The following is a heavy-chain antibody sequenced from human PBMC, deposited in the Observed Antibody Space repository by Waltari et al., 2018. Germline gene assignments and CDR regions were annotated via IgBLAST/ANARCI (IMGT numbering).Heavy chain of an antibody. V-gene: IGHV3-48*03. CDR2: ILSSGRTT. CDR3: ARDGYNSFDY. J-gene: IGHJ4*02. CDR1: AFTFSSYD. D-gene: IGHD5-12*01. Sequence: EVHLVESGGGLVQPGGSLRLSCAASAFTFSSYDMNWVRQAPGKGLEWVAYILSSGRTTYYTDSVKGRFTISRDNAKNSLYLQMNSLRAEDTAVYYCARDGYNSFDYWGQGTLVTVSS.